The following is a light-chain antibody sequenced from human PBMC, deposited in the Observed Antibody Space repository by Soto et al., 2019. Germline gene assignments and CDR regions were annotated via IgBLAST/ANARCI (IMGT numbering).Light chain of an antibody. CDR1: QSISSW. V-gene: IGKV1-5*03. CDR2: KAS. J-gene: IGKJ2*01. Sequence: DIQMTQSPPTLSASVGDRVTITCRASQSISSWLAWYQQKPGKAPKPLIYKASSLESGVPSRFSGSRSGTEFTLTISSLQPDDFASYYCQQYHSSPYTFGQGTKLDIK. CDR3: QQYHSSPYT.